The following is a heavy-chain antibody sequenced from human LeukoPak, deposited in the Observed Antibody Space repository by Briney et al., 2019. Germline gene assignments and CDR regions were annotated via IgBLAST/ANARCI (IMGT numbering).Heavy chain of an antibody. CDR1: GFTFSSYA. Sequence: PGGSLRLSCAASGFTFSSYAMHWVRQAPGKGLEWVAVMSYDGSNKYYADSVKGRFTISRDNSKNTLYLQMNSLRAEDTAVYYCARATTMIVVVISEGGWYFDLWGRGTLVTVSS. CDR2: MSYDGSNK. D-gene: IGHD3-22*01. V-gene: IGHV3-30-3*01. J-gene: IGHJ2*01. CDR3: ARATTMIVVVISEGGWYFDL.